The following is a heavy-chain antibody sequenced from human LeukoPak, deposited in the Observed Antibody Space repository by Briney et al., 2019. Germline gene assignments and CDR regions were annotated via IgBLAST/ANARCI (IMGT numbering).Heavy chain of an antibody. J-gene: IGHJ5*02. V-gene: IGHV4-39*07. Sequence: PSETLSLTCSVSAGSISSSNYYWGWIRQPPGRGLEWIGSMYYSSGNTYYNPSLKSRVTISVDTSKNQFSLKLSSVTAADTAVYYCARGRGEGRGIAMVRGVRAPSYNWFDPWGHGTQVTVSS. CDR3: ARGRGEGRGIAMVRGVRAPSYNWFDP. CDR2: MYYSSGNT. D-gene: IGHD3-10*01. CDR1: AGSISSSNYY.